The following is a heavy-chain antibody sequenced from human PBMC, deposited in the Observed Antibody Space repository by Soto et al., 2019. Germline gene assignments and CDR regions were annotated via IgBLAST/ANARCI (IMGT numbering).Heavy chain of an antibody. CDR2: ISAYNGNT. J-gene: IGHJ6*02. V-gene: IGHV1-18*04. Sequence: ASVKFSCKASGYTFTGYYMHWVRQAPGQGLEWMGCISAYNGNTNYAQKLQGIVTMTTDTSTSTAYMELRSLRSDDTAVYYCARDTYYYGSGSYYRHYGMDVWGQGTTVTVTS. D-gene: IGHD3-10*01. CDR1: GYTFTGYY. CDR3: ARDTYYYGSGSYYRHYGMDV.